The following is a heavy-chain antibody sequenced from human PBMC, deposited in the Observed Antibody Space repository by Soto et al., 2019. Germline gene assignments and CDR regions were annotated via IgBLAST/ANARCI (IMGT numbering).Heavy chain of an antibody. Sequence: DVQLLESGGGLVQPGGSLRLSCAASGFSFSKYAMIWVRQAPGKGQEWVSGITGSGGTIEYAASVKGRFTISRDNSKNTVDLQMNSRRAEDTAMYYCAKDAVPGDGLWLVADWGQGTLVTVS. CDR1: GFSFSKYA. V-gene: IGHV3-23*01. J-gene: IGHJ4*02. CDR3: AKDAVPGDGLWLVAD. CDR2: ITGSGGTI. D-gene: IGHD2-21*02.